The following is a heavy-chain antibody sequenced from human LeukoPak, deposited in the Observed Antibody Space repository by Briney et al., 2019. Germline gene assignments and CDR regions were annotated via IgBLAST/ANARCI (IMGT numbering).Heavy chain of an antibody. J-gene: IGHJ6*03. CDR1: GYTFTSYY. D-gene: IGHD6-13*01. CDR2: INPSGGST. CDR3: ARAYSSSWSPPGYYYIDV. Sequence: GASVKVSCKASGYTFTSYYIHWVRQATGQGLECMGIINPSGGSTSYAQKFQGRVTMTRDTSTSTVYMELSSLRSEDTAVYYCARAYSSSWSPPGYYYIDVWGKGTTVTISS. V-gene: IGHV1-46*01.